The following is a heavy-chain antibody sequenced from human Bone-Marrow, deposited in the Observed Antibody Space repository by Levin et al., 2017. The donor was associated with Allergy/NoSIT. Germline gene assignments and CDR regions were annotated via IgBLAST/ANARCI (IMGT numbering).Heavy chain of an antibody. V-gene: IGHV4-59*01. J-gene: IGHJ6*02. CDR2: VDYSGVT. CDR3: TRSPSSNYYYGMDV. D-gene: IGHD6-6*01. Sequence: SQTLSLTCGVSRGSMNSYYWSWIRPPPGKGLEWVGNVDYSGVTKYNPSLKGRVTVSVDTSKNQFSLILTSVTAADSARYYCTRSPSSNYYYGMDVWGQGTTVIVSS. CDR1: RGSMNSYY.